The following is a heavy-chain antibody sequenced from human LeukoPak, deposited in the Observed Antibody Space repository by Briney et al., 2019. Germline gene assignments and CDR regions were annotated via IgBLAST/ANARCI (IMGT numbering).Heavy chain of an antibody. CDR1: VFTFTTYT. V-gene: IGHV3-64*01. J-gene: IGHJ4*02. CDR2: VVRNGGNL. Sequence: PGGSLRLSCAASVFTFTTYTIHGVRHSPGKGLEYVSDVVRNGGNLYYAKSLKGRITIYRDNSKKKVYLQMGSLRDEDTAVYYCAREREFYYFDYWGQGALVTVSS. D-gene: IGHD3-3*01. CDR3: AREREFYYFDY.